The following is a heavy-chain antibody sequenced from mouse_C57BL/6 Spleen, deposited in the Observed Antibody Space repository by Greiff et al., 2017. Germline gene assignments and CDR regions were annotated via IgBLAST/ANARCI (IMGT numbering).Heavy chain of an antibody. CDR3: ARTLWLRRGTDYFDY. V-gene: IGHV1-39*01. CDR2: INPNYGTT. CDR1: GYSFTDYN. J-gene: IGHJ2*01. D-gene: IGHD2-2*01. Sequence: VHVKQSGPELVKPGASVKISCKASGYSFTDYNMNWVKQSNGKSLEWIGVINPNYGTTSYNQKFKGKATLTVDQSSSTAYMQLNSLTSEDSAVYYCARTLWLRRGTDYFDYWGQGTTLTVSS.